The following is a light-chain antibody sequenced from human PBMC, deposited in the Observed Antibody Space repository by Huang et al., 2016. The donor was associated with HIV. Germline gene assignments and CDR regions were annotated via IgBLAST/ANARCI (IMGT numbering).Light chain of an antibody. CDR2: ATS. CDR3: QQSYNLPYT. Sequence: DIQMTQSPPSLSASLGDRVTITCRASQSITTYLNWYRNKPGEAPELLIHATSTLQNGVPSRFIGGGSGTDFTLTITNLQPEDVASYYCQQSYNLPYTFGRGTKVDIK. J-gene: IGKJ2*01. V-gene: IGKV1-39*01. CDR1: QSITTY.